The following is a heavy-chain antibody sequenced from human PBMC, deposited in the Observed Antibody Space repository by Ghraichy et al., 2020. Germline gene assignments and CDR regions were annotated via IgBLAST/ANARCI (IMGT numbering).Heavy chain of an antibody. J-gene: IGHJ5*02. V-gene: IGHV4-34*01. CDR2: INHSGST. D-gene: IGHD5-12*01. Sequence: SETLSLTCAVYGGSFSGYYWSWIRQPPGKGLEWIGEINHSGSTNYNPSLKSRVTISIDTSKNQFSLKLSSVTAADTSVYYCARGRGGSTRRTLNWFDPWGQGTLVTVSS. CDR1: GGSFSGYY. CDR3: ARGRGGSTRRTLNWFDP.